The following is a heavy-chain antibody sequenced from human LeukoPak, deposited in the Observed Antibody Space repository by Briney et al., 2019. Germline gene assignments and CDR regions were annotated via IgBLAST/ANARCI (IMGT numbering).Heavy chain of an antibody. J-gene: IGHJ4*02. CDR3: ARDHYYDSSGYYPLDY. Sequence: SETLSLTCAVSGYSVSSGYYWSWIRQPPGKGLEWIGYIYYSGSTYYNPSLKSRVTISVDTSKNQFSLKLSSVTAADTAVYYCARDHYYDSSGYYPLDYWGQGTLVTVSS. CDR2: IYYSGST. D-gene: IGHD3-22*01. V-gene: IGHV4-30-4*01. CDR1: GYSVSSGYY.